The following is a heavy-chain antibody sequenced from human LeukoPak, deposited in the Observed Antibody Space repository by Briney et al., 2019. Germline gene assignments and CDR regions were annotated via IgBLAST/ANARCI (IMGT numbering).Heavy chain of an antibody. CDR1: GFTFSSYS. Sequence: GGSLRLSCAASGFTFSSYSMNWVRQAPGKGLEGVSSISSSSSYIYYADSVKGRFTISRDNAKNSLYLQTNSLRAEDTAVYYCARDPGSIAVAGFIDYWGQGTLVTVSS. V-gene: IGHV3-21*01. CDR2: ISSSSSYI. D-gene: IGHD6-19*01. CDR3: ARDPGSIAVAGFIDY. J-gene: IGHJ4*02.